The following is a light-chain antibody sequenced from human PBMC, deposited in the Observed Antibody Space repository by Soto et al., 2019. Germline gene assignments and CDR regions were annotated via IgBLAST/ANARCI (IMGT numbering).Light chain of an antibody. CDR3: SSYSRSSFYV. J-gene: IGLJ1*01. CDR1: STDFENYNL. Sequence: QSALTQPASVSGSPGQSITISCTRSSTDFENYNLVSWYQHCPDKAPKLIIYEGTKRPSEISDRFSGSESDTTASLTISGLQAEDEADYYCSSYSRSSFYVFGTGTKLTVL. V-gene: IGLV2-14*02. CDR2: EGT.